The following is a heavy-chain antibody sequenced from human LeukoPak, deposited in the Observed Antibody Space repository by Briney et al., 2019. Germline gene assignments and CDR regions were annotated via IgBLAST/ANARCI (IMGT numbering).Heavy chain of an antibody. CDR2: IYTSGST. CDR3: ARAGGYCSSTSCQNWFDP. J-gene: IGHJ5*02. D-gene: IGHD2-2*01. V-gene: IGHV4-61*02. CDR1: GGSISSGSYY. Sequence: SQTLSLTCTVSGGSISSGSYYWSWIRQPAGKGLEWIGRIYTSGSTNYNPSLKSRVTISVDTSKNQSSLKLSSVTAADTAVYYCARAGGYCSSTSCQNWFDPWGQGTLVTVSS.